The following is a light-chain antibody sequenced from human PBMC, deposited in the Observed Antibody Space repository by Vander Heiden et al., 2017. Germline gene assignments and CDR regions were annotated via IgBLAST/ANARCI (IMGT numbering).Light chain of an antibody. V-gene: IGKV3-15*01. CDR1: QTISND. Sequence: EVVMTQSPATLSVSPGERATLSCRASQTISNDLAWYQQKPGQAPRLLIYGASTRATGIPGRFSGSGSGTEFTLTISSLQSEDFAVYYCQQYKKWPPYTFGQGTKLEIK. CDR2: GAS. CDR3: QQYKKWPPYT. J-gene: IGKJ2*01.